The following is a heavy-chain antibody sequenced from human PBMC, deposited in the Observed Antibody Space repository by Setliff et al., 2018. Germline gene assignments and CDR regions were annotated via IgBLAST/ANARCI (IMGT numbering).Heavy chain of an antibody. CDR2: IYDSGSS. V-gene: IGHV4-38-2*01. CDR3: GRGFSRIEGWGNWFDP. J-gene: IGHJ5*02. CDR1: GSAISSGHY. D-gene: IGHD2-15*01. Sequence: SETLSLTCAVSGSAISSGHYWGWIRQPPGKGGLEWIGNIYDSGSSNYNASLKSRLIITRDTSKNQISLKLTSVTAADTAVYYCGRGFSRIEGWGNWFDPWGQGILVTVSS.